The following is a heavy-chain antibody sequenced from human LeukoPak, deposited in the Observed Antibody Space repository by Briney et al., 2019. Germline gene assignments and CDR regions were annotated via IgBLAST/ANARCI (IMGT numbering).Heavy chain of an antibody. V-gene: IGHV3-7*01. CDR2: IKHDGSEK. CDR1: GFTFSSYA. CDR3: ARAELSETTPSYFDY. D-gene: IGHD4-17*01. J-gene: IGHJ4*02. Sequence: GGSLRLSCAASGFTFSSYAMHWVRQAPGKGLEWVANIKHDGSEKYYVDSVKGRFTVSRDNAKNSLYLQMNSLRVEDTAVYYCARAELSETTPSYFDYWGQGTLVTVSS.